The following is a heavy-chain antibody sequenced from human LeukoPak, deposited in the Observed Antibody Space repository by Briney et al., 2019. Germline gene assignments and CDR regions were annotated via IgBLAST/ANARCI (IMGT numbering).Heavy chain of an antibody. Sequence: ESLKISCKGSGYSFTSYWIGWVRQMPGKGLEWMGIFYLGDSDTSYSPSFQGQVTISADKSISPAYLQWSSLKASDTAMYYCARLYDRGFDPWGQGTLVTVSS. CDR1: GYSFTSYW. CDR2: FYLGDSDT. V-gene: IGHV5-51*01. CDR3: ARLYDRGFDP. D-gene: IGHD3-3*01. J-gene: IGHJ5*02.